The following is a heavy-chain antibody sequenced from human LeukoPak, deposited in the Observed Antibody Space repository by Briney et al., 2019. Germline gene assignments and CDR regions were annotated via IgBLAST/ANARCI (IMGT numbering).Heavy chain of an antibody. D-gene: IGHD6-13*01. V-gene: IGHV1-18*01. Sequence: ASVKVSCKASGYTFTSYGISWVRQAPGQGLEWMGWISAYNGNTNYAQKLQGRVTMTRDMSASTVYMELSSLRSEDTAVYYCARDREYSSSWYTDYYYYYMDVWGKGTTVTVSS. CDR3: ARDREYSSSWYTDYYYYYMDV. J-gene: IGHJ6*03. CDR2: ISAYNGNT. CDR1: GYTFTSYG.